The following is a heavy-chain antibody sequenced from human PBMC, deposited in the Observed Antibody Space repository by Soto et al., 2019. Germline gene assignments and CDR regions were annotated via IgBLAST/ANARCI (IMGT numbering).Heavy chain of an antibody. CDR2: IIPMFGTT. CDR3: ARLRGYCSAGSCYTDAFDI. D-gene: IGHD2-15*01. V-gene: IGHV1-69*01. Sequence: QVQLVQSGTEVKKPGSSVKVSCKASGGTFSRYAISWVRQAPGHGLEWMGGIIPMFGTTNYAQRFHGRVTINADESTTAVYSDLSSLRPGDTAVYFCARLRGYCSAGSCYTDAFDIWGQGTMVTVSS. CDR1: GGTFSRYA. J-gene: IGHJ3*02.